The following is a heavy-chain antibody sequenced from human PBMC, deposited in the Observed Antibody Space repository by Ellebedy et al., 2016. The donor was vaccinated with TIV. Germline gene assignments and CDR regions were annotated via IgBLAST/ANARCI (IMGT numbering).Heavy chain of an antibody. Sequence: ASVKVSXXASGYTFSGYYMHWVRQAPGQGLEWMGWINPNSGGTNSPQKFQGRVTMTRDTSVNTVYMELSRLRSDDTAVYSCARVFGVPRDLPIPYNWIDPWGPGTLVTVSS. CDR2: INPNSGGT. D-gene: IGHD2-2*01. V-gene: IGHV1-2*02. CDR3: ARVFGVPRDLPIPYNWIDP. J-gene: IGHJ5*02. CDR1: GYTFSGYY.